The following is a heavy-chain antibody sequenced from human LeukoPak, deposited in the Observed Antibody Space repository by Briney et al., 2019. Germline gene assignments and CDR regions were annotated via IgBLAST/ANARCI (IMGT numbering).Heavy chain of an antibody. CDR2: ISGDGGST. D-gene: IGHD5-18*01. J-gene: IGHJ4*02. CDR1: GFTFDDYS. Sequence: GGSLRLSCAASGFTFDDYSMNWVRQAPGKGLEWVSLISGDGGSTYYADSVKRRFTISRDNSKNSLYLPMNRLRTEDTALYYCAKDSNDGYSYGSKPSDYWGQGTPVTVSS. CDR3: AKDSNDGYSYGSKPSDY. V-gene: IGHV3-43*02.